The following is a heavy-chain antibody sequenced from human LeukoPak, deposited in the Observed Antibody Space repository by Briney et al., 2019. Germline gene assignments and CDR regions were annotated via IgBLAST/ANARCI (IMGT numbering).Heavy chain of an antibody. CDR2: INWNGGST. CDR1: GFTFDDHG. V-gene: IGHV3-20*04. J-gene: IGHJ4*02. Sequence: GGSLRLSCAASGFTFDDHGMSWVRQAPGKGLEWVSGINWNGGSTGYADSVKGRFTISRDNAKNSLYLQMNSLRAEDTALYYCARDPNYYYDSSGYFPFDYWGQGTLVTVSS. CDR3: ARDPNYYYDSSGYFPFDY. D-gene: IGHD3-22*01.